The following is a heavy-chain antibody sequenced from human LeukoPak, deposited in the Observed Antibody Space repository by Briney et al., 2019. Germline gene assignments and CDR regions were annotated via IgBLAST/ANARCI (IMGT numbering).Heavy chain of an antibody. CDR2: ISGSGNTT. D-gene: IGHD3-9*01. CDR1: GFMFSNYA. J-gene: IGHJ4*02. V-gene: IGHV3-23*01. CDR3: AKANFDWSYFDY. Sequence: GGSLRLSCAASGFMFSNYAMNWVRQAPGKGLDWVSVISGSGNTTYYADSVKGRFTISRDNSKNTVYLQMNSLTADDTAAYFCAKANFDWSYFDYWGQGTLVTVSS.